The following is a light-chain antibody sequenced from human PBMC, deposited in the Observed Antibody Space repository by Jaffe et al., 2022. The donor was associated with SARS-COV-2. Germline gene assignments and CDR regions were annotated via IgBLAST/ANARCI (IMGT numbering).Light chain of an antibody. V-gene: IGLV7-46*01. Sequence: QAVVTQEPSLTVSPGGTVTFTCGSSTGTVTSGHYPYWIQQKPGQAPRTLIFDTNNEHSWTPARFSGSLLGGKAALTLSGAQPEDEAEYYCLLFYSGPWVFGGGTKLTVL. CDR3: LLFYSGPWV. CDR2: DTN. CDR1: TGTVTSGHY. J-gene: IGLJ3*02.